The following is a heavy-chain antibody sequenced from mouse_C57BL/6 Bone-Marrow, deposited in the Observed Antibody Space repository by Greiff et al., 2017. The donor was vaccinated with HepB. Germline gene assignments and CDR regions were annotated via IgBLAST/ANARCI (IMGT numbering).Heavy chain of an antibody. D-gene: IGHD1-1*01. CDR1: GYSFTSYY. CDR2: IYPGSGNT. CDR3: ANYYGSSYAYYYAMDY. J-gene: IGHJ4*01. V-gene: IGHV1-66*01. Sequence: VQLQQSGPELVKPGASVKISCKASGYSFTSYYIHWVKQRPGQGLEWIGWIYPGSGNTKYNEKFKGKATLTADTSSSTAYMQLSSLTSEDSAVYYCANYYGSSYAYYYAMDYWGQGTSVTVSS.